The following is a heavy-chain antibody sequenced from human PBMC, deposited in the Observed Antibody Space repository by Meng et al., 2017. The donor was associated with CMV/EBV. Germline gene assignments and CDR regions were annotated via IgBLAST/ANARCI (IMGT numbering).Heavy chain of an antibody. J-gene: IGHJ6*02. D-gene: IGHD3-10*01. CDR1: RYTFTSYD. CDR2: MNPNSGNT. CDR3: ARGGYGSGVPYGMDV. V-gene: IGHV1-8*03. Sequence: ASVKVSCKASRYTFTSYDINWVRQATRQGLEWMGWMNPNSGNTGYAQKFQGRVTITRNTSISTAYMELSSLRSEDTAVYYCARGGYGSGVPYGMDVWGQGTTVTVSS.